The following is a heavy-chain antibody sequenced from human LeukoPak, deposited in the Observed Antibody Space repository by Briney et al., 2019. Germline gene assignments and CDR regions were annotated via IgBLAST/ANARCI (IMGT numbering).Heavy chain of an antibody. CDR3: ARMIADRPHYYYYMDV. V-gene: IGHV3-11*04. CDR2: ISGTSLTI. J-gene: IGHJ6*03. Sequence: GGSLRLSCAASAFTFTDYHMSWIRQAPGRGLEWVSYISGTSLTIFYADSVKGRFTASRDNAKNSLYLQMNSLRAEDTAVYYCARMIADRPHYYYYMDVWGKGTTVTVSS. CDR1: AFTFTDYH. D-gene: IGHD6-6*01.